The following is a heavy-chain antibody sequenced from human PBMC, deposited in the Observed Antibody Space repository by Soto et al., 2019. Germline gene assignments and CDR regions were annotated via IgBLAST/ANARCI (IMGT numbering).Heavy chain of an antibody. J-gene: IGHJ4*02. D-gene: IGHD5-12*01. CDR3: AARNIVAPY. CDR2: IYSGGTT. Sequence: EVQLVESGGGLVQPGESLRLSCAASGFTVSSNYMSWVRQAPGKGLEWVSLIYSGGTTDYADSVKGRFTISRDNSKNTLDLQMNGLRAEDTAVDYCAARNIVAPYWGQGTLVTVSS. CDR1: GFTVSSNY. V-gene: IGHV3-66*01.